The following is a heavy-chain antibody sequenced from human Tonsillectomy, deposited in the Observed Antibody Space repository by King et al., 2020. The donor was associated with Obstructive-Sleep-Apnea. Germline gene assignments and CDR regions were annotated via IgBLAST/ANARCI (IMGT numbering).Heavy chain of an antibody. CDR1: GFTFSYYG. D-gene: IGHD2-2*01. Sequence: VQLVESGGGVVQPGRSLRLSCAASGFTFSYYGMHCVRQAPGKGLEWGAIISYDGSDKYYADSVKGRFTISRDNSKNTLYLQMNSLRADDTAVYYCAKSDAGYHYYGMDVWGQGTTVTVSS. CDR2: ISYDGSDK. J-gene: IGHJ6*02. CDR3: AKSDAGYHYYGMDV. V-gene: IGHV3-30*18.